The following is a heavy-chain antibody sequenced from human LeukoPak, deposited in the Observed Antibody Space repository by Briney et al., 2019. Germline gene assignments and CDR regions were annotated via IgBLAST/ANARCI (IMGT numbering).Heavy chain of an antibody. CDR3: ARGYYDILTGYELFDY. D-gene: IGHD3-9*01. V-gene: IGHV4-59*01. CDR2: IYYSGST. CDR1: GGSISSYY. J-gene: IGHJ4*02. Sequence: SETLSLTCTVSGGSISSYYWSRIRQPPGKGLEWIGYIYYSGSTNYNPSLKSRVTISVDTSKNQFSLKLSSVTAADTAVYYCARGYYDILTGYELFDYWGQGTLVTVSS.